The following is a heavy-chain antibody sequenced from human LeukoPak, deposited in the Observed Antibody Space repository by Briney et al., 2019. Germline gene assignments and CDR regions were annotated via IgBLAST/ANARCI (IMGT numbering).Heavy chain of an antibody. CDR1: GFTFITYA. CDR2: ISGSGGST. J-gene: IGHJ4*02. Sequence: GGSLRLSCAASGFTFITYAMSWVRQAPGKGLEWVSAISGSGGSTYYADSVKGRFTISRDNSKNTLYLQMNSLRAEDTAVYYCAKAQQVAMVAEYYFDYWGQGTLVTVSS. V-gene: IGHV3-23*01. D-gene: IGHD5-18*01. CDR3: AKAQQVAMVAEYYFDY.